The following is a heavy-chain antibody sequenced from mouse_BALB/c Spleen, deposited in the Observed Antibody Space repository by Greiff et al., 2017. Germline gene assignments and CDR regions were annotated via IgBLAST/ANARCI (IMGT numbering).Heavy chain of an antibody. CDR1: GFTFSSYG. J-gene: IGHJ2*01. CDR3: ASFYYGSPLDY. CDR2: INSNGGST. Sequence: EVQGVESGGGLVQPGGSLKLSCAASGFTFSSYGMSWVRQTPDKRLELVATINSNGGSTYYPDSVKGRFTISRDNAKNTLYLQMSSLKSEDTAMYYCASFYYGSPLDYWGQGTTLTVSS. D-gene: IGHD2-1*01. V-gene: IGHV5-6-3*01.